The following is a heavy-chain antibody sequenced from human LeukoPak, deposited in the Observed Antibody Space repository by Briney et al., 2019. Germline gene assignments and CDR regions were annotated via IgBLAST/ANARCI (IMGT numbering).Heavy chain of an antibody. V-gene: IGHV3-23*01. CDR2: ISGRGASK. D-gene: IGHD3-22*01. J-gene: IGHJ4*02. CDR1: GLTFNNYA. Sequence: GGSLRLSCAVSGLTFNNYAMSWVRQAPGKGLEWVSGISGRGASKYYADSVKGRFTISRDNSKNTLYLQMNSLKAEDTAVYYCARDSTHNYDSSGYYSYWGQGTLVTVSS. CDR3: ARDSTHNYDSSGYYSY.